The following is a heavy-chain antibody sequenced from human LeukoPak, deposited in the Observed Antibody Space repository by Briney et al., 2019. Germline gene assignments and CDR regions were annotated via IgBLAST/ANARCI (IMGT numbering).Heavy chain of an antibody. Sequence: GGSLRLSCAASGFTFSSYGMHWVRQAPGKGLEWVAFIRYDGSNKYYADSVKGRFTISRDNSKNTLYLQMNSLRAEDTAVYYCAKERTYTIFGVVKGSHFDYWGQGTLVTVSS. CDR3: AKERTYTIFGVVKGSHFDY. CDR1: GFTFSSYG. V-gene: IGHV3-30*02. J-gene: IGHJ4*02. D-gene: IGHD3-3*01. CDR2: IRYDGSNK.